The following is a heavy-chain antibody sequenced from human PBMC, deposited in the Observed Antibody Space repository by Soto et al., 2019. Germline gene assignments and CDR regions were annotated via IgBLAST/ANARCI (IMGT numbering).Heavy chain of an antibody. V-gene: IGHV3-33*01. CDR1: GFTFSDFTTYA. CDR2: VLLDGSNE. Sequence: PGGSLRLSCAASGFTFSDFTTYAVHWVRQAPGQGLEWVAVVLLDGSNEYYTESVKGRFTVARDLSKNTMYLQMNSLRAEDTAVHYCARHADGSTSFWGQGTLVTVSS. J-gene: IGHJ4*02. CDR3: ARHADGSTSF. D-gene: IGHD2-2*01.